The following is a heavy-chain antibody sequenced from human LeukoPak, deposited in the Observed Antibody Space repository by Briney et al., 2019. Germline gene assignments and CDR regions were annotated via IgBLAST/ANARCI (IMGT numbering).Heavy chain of an antibody. Sequence: PSETLSLTCTVSGGPFSGSSYYWGWIRQAPGKGLEWIGSVYFTGSAYYNPSLKSPVTISVETSENQFSLKLTSVTAADTAVYYCARRGGGASHDYWGQGTLVTVSS. V-gene: IGHV4-39*01. CDR1: GGPFSGSSYY. CDR2: VYFTGSA. J-gene: IGHJ4*02. CDR3: ARRGGGASHDY. D-gene: IGHD3-16*01.